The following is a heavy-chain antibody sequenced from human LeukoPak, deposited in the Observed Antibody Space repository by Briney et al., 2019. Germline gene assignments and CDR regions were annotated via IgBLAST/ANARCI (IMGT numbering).Heavy chain of an antibody. D-gene: IGHD2-2*01. CDR3: VKQTPHCDIVVQPSVIVAHCFDP. V-gene: IGHV3-23*01. J-gene: IGHJ5*02. CDR1: GFPFSSYA. CDR2: ISPAGDYT. Sequence: GGSLRLSCAASGFPFSSYAISWVRQIPPRGLPWVSAISPAGDYTYYADSVKGRFTISRDNSKNPVYLQINGRRVDDTALYSCVKQTPHCDIVVQPSVIVAHCFDPWGQVTLVTVSS.